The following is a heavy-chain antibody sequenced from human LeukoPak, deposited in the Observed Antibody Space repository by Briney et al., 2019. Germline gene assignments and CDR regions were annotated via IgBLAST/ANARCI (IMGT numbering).Heavy chain of an antibody. Sequence: ASVKVSCKASGHSFSSYDINWVRQATGQGLEWMGWMNPNSGHTVYAQKFQARVTMTRNTSKSTAYLELSSLRSEDTAVYYCARIIAVAGGYYYYYGMDVWGQGSTVTVSS. J-gene: IGHJ6*02. CDR3: ARIIAVAGGYYYYYGMDV. D-gene: IGHD6-19*01. CDR1: GHSFSSYD. CDR2: MNPNSGHT. V-gene: IGHV1-8*01.